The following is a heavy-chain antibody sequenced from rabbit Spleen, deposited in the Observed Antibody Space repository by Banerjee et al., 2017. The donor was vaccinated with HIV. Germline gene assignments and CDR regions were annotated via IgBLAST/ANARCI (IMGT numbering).Heavy chain of an antibody. CDR1: GFTISSSYR. J-gene: IGHJ4*01. Sequence: QSLEESGGDLVKPGASLTLTCTVLGFTISSSYRICWVRQAPGKGLEWITGTDGGSGTWYANWAKGRFTISRTSSTAVTLKMTSLTVADTATYFCTTWDSDNRYLSSWGPGTLVTVS. V-gene: IGHV1S40*01. CDR2: TDGGSGT. CDR3: TTWDSDNRYLSS. D-gene: IGHD4-2*01.